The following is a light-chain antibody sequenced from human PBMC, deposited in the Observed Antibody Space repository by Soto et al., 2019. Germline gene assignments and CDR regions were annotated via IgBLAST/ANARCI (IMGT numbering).Light chain of an antibody. V-gene: IGLV8-61*01. Sequence: QTVVTQEHSFSGSPGGTATLSCGLTSGSVSTSHYPSWYQQTPCQAPLTLIYNTNSRSYGVPDRFSGSILGNKADLTSTGAQADDECTYYCVLHVGSGITVFGGGTKLTVL. CDR2: NTN. CDR3: VLHVGSGITV. J-gene: IGLJ3*02. CDR1: SGSVSTSHY.